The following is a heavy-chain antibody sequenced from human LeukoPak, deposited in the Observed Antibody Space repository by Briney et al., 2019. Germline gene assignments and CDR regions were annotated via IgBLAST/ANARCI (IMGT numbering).Heavy chain of an antibody. Sequence: ESGGSLRLSCAASGFTFSYYEMNWVRQAPGKGLEWVSYISSSGSTIYYADSVKGRFTISRDNAKNSLYLQMNSLRAEDTAVYYCASAVLFGEFQPHDYWGQGTLVTVSS. CDR2: ISSSGSTI. CDR1: GFTFSYYE. J-gene: IGHJ4*02. V-gene: IGHV3-48*03. CDR3: ASAVLFGEFQPHDY. D-gene: IGHD3-10*01.